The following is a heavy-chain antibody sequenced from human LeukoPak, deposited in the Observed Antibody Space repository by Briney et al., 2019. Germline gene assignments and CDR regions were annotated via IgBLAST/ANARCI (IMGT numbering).Heavy chain of an antibody. D-gene: IGHD5-18*01. Sequence: SETLSLTCAVYGGSFSGYYWSWTRQPPGKGLEWIGEINHSGSTNYNPSLKSRVTMSVDRSKNQFSLKLSSVTAADTAVYYCARTLNTAFDYWGQGTLVTVSS. V-gene: IGHV4-34*01. J-gene: IGHJ4*02. CDR3: ARTLNTAFDY. CDR1: GGSFSGYY. CDR2: INHSGST.